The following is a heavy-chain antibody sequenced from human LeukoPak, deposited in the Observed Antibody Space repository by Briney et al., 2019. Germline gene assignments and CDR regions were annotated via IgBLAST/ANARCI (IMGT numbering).Heavy chain of an antibody. CDR3: ARVKGGSYLNY. D-gene: IGHD1-26*01. J-gene: IGHJ4*02. CDR2: INPSGGST. V-gene: IGHV1-46*01. Sequence: ASVKVSCKASGYTFTSYYMHWVRQAPGQGLEWMGIINPSGGSTSYAQKFQGRVTMTRDTSISTAYMELSRLRSDDTAVYYCARVKGGSYLNYWGQGTLVTVSS. CDR1: GYTFTSYY.